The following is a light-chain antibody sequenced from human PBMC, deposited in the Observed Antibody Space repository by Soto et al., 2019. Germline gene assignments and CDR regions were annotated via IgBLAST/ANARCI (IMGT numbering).Light chain of an antibody. CDR3: QQSYNSPQT. CDR1: QTIMTY. J-gene: IGKJ1*01. Sequence: DIQMTQSPSPLSASVVNEVTITCRASQTIMTYLNWYQLKPGKPPRLLIYAASSLQSGVPSRFSGSGSGTDFTLTISSLQPEDFATYSCQQSYNSPQTFGQGTKVDIK. CDR2: AAS. V-gene: IGKV1-39*01.